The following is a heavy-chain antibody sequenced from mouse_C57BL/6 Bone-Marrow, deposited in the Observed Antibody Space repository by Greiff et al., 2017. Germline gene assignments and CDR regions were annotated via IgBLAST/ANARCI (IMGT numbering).Heavy chain of an antibody. CDR3: ARGYDGYYSFFYYAMDY. CDR2: IYPSDSET. J-gene: IGHJ4*01. CDR1: GYTFTSYW. V-gene: IGHV1-61*01. Sequence: QVQLQQSGAELVRPGSSVKLSCKASGYTFTSYWMEWVKQRPGQGLEWIGNIYPSDSETHYNQKFKDKATLTVDKSSSTAYMQLSSLTSEDSAVYYCARGYDGYYSFFYYAMDYWGQGTSVTVSS. D-gene: IGHD2-3*01.